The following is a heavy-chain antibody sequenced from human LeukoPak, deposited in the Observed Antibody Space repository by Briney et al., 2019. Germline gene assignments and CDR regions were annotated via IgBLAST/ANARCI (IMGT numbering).Heavy chain of an antibody. V-gene: IGHV3-66*01. CDR2: IYSGGST. CDR3: ARAPDPETYYGMDV. J-gene: IGHJ6*02. Sequence: GGSLRLSCAASGFTFSSYAMSWVRQAPGKGLEWVSVIYSGGSTYYADSVKGRFTISRDNSKNTLYLQMNSLRAEDTAVYYCARAPDPETYYGMDVWGQGTTVTVSS. D-gene: IGHD1-14*01. CDR1: GFTFSSYA.